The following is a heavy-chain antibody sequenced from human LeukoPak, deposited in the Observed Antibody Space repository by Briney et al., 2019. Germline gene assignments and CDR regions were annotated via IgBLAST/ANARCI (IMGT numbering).Heavy chain of an antibody. J-gene: IGHJ4*02. CDR3: SRGRDEYKSGNS. V-gene: IGHV4-34*01. D-gene: IGHD5-24*01. Sequence: SETLSLTGAVYGGSFSDYYWNWVRQTPGKGLEWIGEIHPSGSAYYNPSLGSRVTISKDTSKNQFTLQLNSVTAADTALYFCSRGRDEYKSGNSWGQGTLVTVSS. CDR1: GGSFSDYY. CDR2: IHPSGSA.